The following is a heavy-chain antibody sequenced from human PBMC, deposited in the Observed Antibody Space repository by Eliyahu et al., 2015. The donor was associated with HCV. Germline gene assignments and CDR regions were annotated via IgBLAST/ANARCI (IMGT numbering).Heavy chain of an antibody. CDR3: ARHQKYSSSWGGRYYFDY. Sequence: QVQLQESGPGLVKPSETLSLTCPVXGGSISSYYWSWIRQPPGKGLEWIGYIYYSGSTNYNPSLKSRVTISVDTSKNQFSLKLSSVTAADTAVYYCARHQKYSSSWGGRYYFDYWGQGTLVTVSS. CDR1: GGSISSYY. D-gene: IGHD6-6*01. V-gene: IGHV4-59*08. CDR2: IYYSGST. J-gene: IGHJ4*02.